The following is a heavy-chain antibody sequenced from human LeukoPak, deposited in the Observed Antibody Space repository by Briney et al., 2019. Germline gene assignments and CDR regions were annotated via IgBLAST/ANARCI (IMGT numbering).Heavy chain of an antibody. CDR3: ARVDYGSGSYGYYYYYMDV. J-gene: IGHJ6*03. Sequence: GGSLRLSCAASGFTFSSYEMNWVRQAPGKGLEWVSYISSSGSTIYYADSVKGRFTISRDNAENSLYLQMNSLRAEDTAVYYCARVDYGSGSYGYYYYYMDVWGKGTTVTIPS. CDR1: GFTFSSYE. V-gene: IGHV3-48*03. CDR2: ISSSGSTI. D-gene: IGHD3-10*01.